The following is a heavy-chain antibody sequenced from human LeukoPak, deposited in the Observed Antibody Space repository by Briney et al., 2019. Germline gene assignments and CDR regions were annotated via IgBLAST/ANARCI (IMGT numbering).Heavy chain of an antibody. J-gene: IGHJ6*03. CDR3: ARPTSHPFRNQPYYYYYMDV. CDR2: IYYSGST. V-gene: IGHV4-39*01. D-gene: IGHD1-14*01. CDR1: GGSISSSSYY. Sequence: KPSETLSLTCTVSGGSISSSSYYWGWIRQPPGEGLEWIGSIYYSGSTYYNPSLKSRVTISVDTSKNQFSLKLSSVTAADTAVYYCARPTSHPFRNQPYYYYYMDVWGKGTTVTVSS.